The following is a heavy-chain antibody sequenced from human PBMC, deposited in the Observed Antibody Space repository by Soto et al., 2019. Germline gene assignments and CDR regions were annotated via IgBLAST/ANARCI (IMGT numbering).Heavy chain of an antibody. V-gene: IGHV3-30-3*01. J-gene: IGHJ6*02. Sequence: PGGSLRLSCAASGFTFSSYAMHWVRQAPGKGLEWVAVISYDGSNKYYADSVKGRFTISRDNSKNTLYLQMNSLRAEDTAVYYCARDILIEVDGMNLGSEGMDVWGQGTTVTVSS. CDR1: GFTFSSYA. CDR3: ARDILIEVDGMNLGSEGMDV. D-gene: IGHD6-19*01. CDR2: ISYDGSNK.